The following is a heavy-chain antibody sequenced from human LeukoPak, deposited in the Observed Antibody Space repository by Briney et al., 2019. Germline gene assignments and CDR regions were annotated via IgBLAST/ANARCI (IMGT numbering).Heavy chain of an antibody. CDR3: AKGGSSGINYFDY. V-gene: IGHV3-9*01. Sequence: GGSLRLSCAASGFTFDDYAMHWVRQAPGKGLEWVSGISWNSGSIGYADSVKGRFTISRDNAKNSLYLQMNSLRAEDTALYYCAKGGSSGINYFDYWGQGTLVTVPS. CDR1: GFTFDDYA. J-gene: IGHJ4*02. CDR2: ISWNSGSI. D-gene: IGHD3-22*01.